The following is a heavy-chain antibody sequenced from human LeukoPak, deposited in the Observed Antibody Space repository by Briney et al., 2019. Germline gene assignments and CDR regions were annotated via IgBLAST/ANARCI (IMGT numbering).Heavy chain of an antibody. V-gene: IGHV1-8*03. D-gene: IGHD1-26*01. CDR3: ARGHRLTRMSIVGATYFDY. J-gene: IGHJ4*02. Sequence: GASVKVSCKASGYSFTSYDINWVRQATGQGLEWMGWMNPNSGNTGYAQKFQGRVTITRNTSISTAYMELSSLRSEDTAVYYCARGHRLTRMSIVGATYFDYWGQGTLVTVSS. CDR1: GYSFTSYD. CDR2: MNPNSGNT.